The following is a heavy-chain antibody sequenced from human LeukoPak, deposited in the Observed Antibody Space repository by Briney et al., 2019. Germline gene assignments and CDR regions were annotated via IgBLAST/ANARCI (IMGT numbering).Heavy chain of an antibody. J-gene: IGHJ4*02. V-gene: IGHV1-18*01. CDR2: ISGYNGDR. Sequence: ASVKVSCKASGGTFSSYAISWVRQAPGQGLEWMGLISGYNGDRNFAPKVQGRVTMTTDTSANIAYMELRSLRSEDTAVYYCATGDSSGYYPYYFDQWGQGTLVAVSS. CDR1: GGTFSSYA. CDR3: ATGDSSGYYPYYFDQ. D-gene: IGHD3-22*01.